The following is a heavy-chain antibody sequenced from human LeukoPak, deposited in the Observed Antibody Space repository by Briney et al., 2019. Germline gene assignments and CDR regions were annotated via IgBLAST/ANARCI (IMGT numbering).Heavy chain of an antibody. CDR1: GFTFNIYW. CDR2: IWYDGSNK. J-gene: IGHJ4*02. D-gene: IGHD6-13*01. Sequence: PGGSLRLSCAASGFTFNIYWMTWVRQAPGRGLEWVAVIWYDGSNKYYADSVKGRFTISRDNSKNTLYLQMNSLRAEDTAVYYCARDGPLQGIAAAEYWGQGTLVTVSS. V-gene: IGHV3-33*08. CDR3: ARDGPLQGIAAAEY.